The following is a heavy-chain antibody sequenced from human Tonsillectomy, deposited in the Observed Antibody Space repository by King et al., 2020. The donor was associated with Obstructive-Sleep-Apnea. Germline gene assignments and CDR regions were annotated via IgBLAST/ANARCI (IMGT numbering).Heavy chain of an antibody. CDR2: INHSGST. J-gene: IGHJ6*02. CDR1: GGSFSGYY. Sequence: VQLQQWGAGLLKPSETLSLTCAVYGGSFSGYYWSWIRQPPGKGLEWIGEINHSGSTNYNPSLKSRVTISVDTSKNQFSLKLSSVTAADTAVYYCARGRLVRGVNWGARYYYYGMDVWGQGTTVTVSS. V-gene: IGHV4-34*01. CDR3: ARGRLVRGVNWGARYYYYGMDV. D-gene: IGHD3-10*01.